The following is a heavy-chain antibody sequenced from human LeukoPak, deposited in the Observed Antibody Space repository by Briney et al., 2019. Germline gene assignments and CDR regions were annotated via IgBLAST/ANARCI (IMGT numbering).Heavy chain of an antibody. V-gene: IGHV4-59*08. CDR2: IYYSGST. Sequence: SETLSLTCAVYGGSFSSYYWSWIRQPPGKGLEWIGYIYYSGSTNYNPSLKSRVTISVDTSKNQFSLKLSSVTAADTAVYYCARFAGYSSGWYDYYYYGMDVWGQGTTVTVSS. D-gene: IGHD6-19*01. J-gene: IGHJ6*02. CDR1: GGSFSSYY. CDR3: ARFAGYSSGWYDYYYYGMDV.